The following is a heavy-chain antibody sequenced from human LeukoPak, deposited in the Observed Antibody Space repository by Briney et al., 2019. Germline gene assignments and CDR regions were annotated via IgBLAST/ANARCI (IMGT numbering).Heavy chain of an antibody. V-gene: IGHV4-4*07. CDR2: IYSSGST. CDR3: ARLDPYLGYCSSTSCYTRGFDY. D-gene: IGHD2-2*02. J-gene: IGHJ4*02. Sequence: SETLSLTCTVSGGSISSYYWSWIRQPAGKGLEWIGRIYSSGSTNYNPSLKSRVTMSVDTSKNQFSLKLSSVTAADTAVYYCARLDPYLGYCSSTSCYTRGFDYWGQGTLVTVSS. CDR1: GGSISSYY.